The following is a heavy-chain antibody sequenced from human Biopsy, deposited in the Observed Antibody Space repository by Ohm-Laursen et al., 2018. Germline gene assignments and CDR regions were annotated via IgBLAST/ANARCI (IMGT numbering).Heavy chain of an antibody. V-gene: IGHV4-39*01. J-gene: IGHJ4*02. D-gene: IGHD3-3*01. CDR3: ARQVDFWSGYVDY. CDR1: GGSISDSTYH. Sequence: SDTLSLTCTVSGGSISDSTYHWGWIRQSPGKGLEWIGNIYYSGNTDYSPSLKIRVTISVDTSNNQFSLKLRSVTAADTAVYYCARQVDFWSGYVDYWGQGTLVAVSS. CDR2: IYYSGNT.